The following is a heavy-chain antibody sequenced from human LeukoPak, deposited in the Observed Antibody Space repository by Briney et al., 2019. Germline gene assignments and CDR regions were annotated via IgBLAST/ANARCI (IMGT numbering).Heavy chain of an antibody. Sequence: GASVKVSCKASGYTFTSYGISWVRQAPGQGLEWMGWISAYNGNTNYAQKLQGRVTMTTDTSTSTAYMELRSLRSDDTAVYYCACNSYYYDSSGYYWALDHWGQGTLVTVSS. CDR1: GYTFTSYG. J-gene: IGHJ4*02. CDR3: ACNSYYYDSSGYYWALDH. CDR2: ISAYNGNT. V-gene: IGHV1-18*01. D-gene: IGHD3-22*01.